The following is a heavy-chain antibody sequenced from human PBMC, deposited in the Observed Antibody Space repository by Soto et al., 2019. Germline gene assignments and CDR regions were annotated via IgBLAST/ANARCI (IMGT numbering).Heavy chain of an antibody. CDR3: AKNYYLDN. V-gene: IGHV3-23*01. Sequence: EVQLLESGGGLVKPGGSLRLSCAASGFTFSRFAMTWVRQGPGKGPEWVSSINIDGSTYYADSVKGRFTISRDDSKNTLFLQMNSLRTEDTAIYYCAKNYYLDNWGQGTLITVSS. CDR1: GFTFSRFA. J-gene: IGHJ4*02. CDR2: INIDGST.